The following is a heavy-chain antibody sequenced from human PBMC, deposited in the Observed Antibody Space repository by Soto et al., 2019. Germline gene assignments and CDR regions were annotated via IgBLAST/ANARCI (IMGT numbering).Heavy chain of an antibody. J-gene: IGHJ4*02. CDR3: ASMGKD. CDR1: GGSFSCYY. V-gene: IGHV4-34*01. CDR2: INHSGST. Sequence: PSETLSLTCAVYGGSFSCYYWSWIRQPPGKGLEWIGEINHSGSTNYNPSLKSRVTISVDTSKNQFSLKLSSVTAADTAVYYCASMGKDWGQGTLVTVSS. D-gene: IGHD7-27*01.